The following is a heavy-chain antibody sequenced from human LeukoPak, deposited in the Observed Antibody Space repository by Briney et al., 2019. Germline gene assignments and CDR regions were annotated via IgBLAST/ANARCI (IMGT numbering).Heavy chain of an antibody. D-gene: IGHD4-23*01. V-gene: IGHV4-30-4*01. J-gene: IGHJ4*02. CDR2: IYYSGST. CDR3: ARVGDYGGFDY. CDR1: GGSISSYY. Sequence: NPSETLSLTCSVSGGSISSYYWSWIRQPPGKGLEWIGYIYYSGSTYYNPSLKSRVTISVDTSKNQFSLKLSSVTAADTAVYYCARVGDYGGFDYWGQGTLVTVSS.